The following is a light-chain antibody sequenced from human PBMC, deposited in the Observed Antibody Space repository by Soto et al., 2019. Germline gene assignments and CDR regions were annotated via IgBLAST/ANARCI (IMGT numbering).Light chain of an antibody. Sequence: IHLTHSPAFLSASVLYRVTITCLASQGISSYLAWYQQKPGKAPKLLIYAASTLQSGVPSRFSGSGSGTEFTLTISRLQPEDFATYYCQQLNSYPITFGQGTRLEIK. V-gene: IGKV1-9*01. CDR1: QGISSY. CDR3: QQLNSYPIT. J-gene: IGKJ5*01. CDR2: AAS.